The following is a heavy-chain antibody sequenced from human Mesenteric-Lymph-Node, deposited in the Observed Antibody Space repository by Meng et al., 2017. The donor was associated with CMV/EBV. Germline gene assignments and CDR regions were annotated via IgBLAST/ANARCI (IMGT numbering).Heavy chain of an antibody. CDR3: ARVGGNIAARPWVGSWYFDY. CDR1: RYTFTGYY. CDR2: INPNSGGT. J-gene: IGHJ4*02. V-gene: IGHV1-2*02. Sequence: ASVKVSCKASRYTFTGYYMHWVRQAPGQGLEWMGWINPNSGGTKYAQKFKGRVTMTRDTSISTAYMELSRLRSDDTAVYYWARVGGNIAARPWVGSWYFDYWGQGTLVTV. D-gene: IGHD6-6*01.